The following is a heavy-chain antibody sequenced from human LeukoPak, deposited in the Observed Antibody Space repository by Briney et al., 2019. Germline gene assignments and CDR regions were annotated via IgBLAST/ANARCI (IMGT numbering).Heavy chain of an antibody. CDR3: ARFRTTFGELNH. V-gene: IGHV4-59*01. J-gene: IGHJ5*02. CDR2: IYYSGSS. D-gene: IGHD3-10*01. Sequence: SETLSLTCTVSGGSISSYYWSWIRQPPGKGLEWIGYIYYSGSSNYNPSLKSRVTISVDTFKNQFSLKLSSMTAADTAVYYCARFRTTFGELNHWGQGTLVTVSS. CDR1: GGSISSYY.